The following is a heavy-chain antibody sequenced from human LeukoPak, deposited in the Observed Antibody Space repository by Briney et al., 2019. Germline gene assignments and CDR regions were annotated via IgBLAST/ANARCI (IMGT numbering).Heavy chain of an antibody. J-gene: IGHJ4*02. CDR2: ISSSSSTI. Sequence: GGSLRLSCAASGFTFSSYAMSWVRQTPGKGLEWVSYISSSSSTIYYADSVKGRFTISRDNAKNSLYLQMNSLRAEDTAVYYCARDDYDFWSGDTARFDYWGQGTLVTVSS. D-gene: IGHD3-3*01. CDR3: ARDDYDFWSGDTARFDY. V-gene: IGHV3-48*01. CDR1: GFTFSSYA.